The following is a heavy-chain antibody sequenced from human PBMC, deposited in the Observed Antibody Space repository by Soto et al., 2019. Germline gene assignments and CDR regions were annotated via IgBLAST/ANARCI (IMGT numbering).Heavy chain of an antibody. D-gene: IGHD6-19*01. V-gene: IGHV3-48*03. CDR1: GFMFRSYA. J-gene: IGHJ4*02. CDR3: SREPPREAVAGWVDD. CDR2: ISDNGGTI. Sequence: EVQLVESGGGLVEPGGSLRLSCAGSGFMFRSYAMNWVRQAPGKGLEWVSYISDNGGTIYYADSVQGRFTISRDNAKNSLYLQMNSLRAEDTAIYYCSREPPREAVAGWVDDWGQGTLVTVSS.